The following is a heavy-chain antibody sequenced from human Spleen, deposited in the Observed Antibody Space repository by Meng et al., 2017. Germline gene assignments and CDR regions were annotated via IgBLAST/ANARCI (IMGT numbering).Heavy chain of an antibody. D-gene: IGHD4-11*01. Sequence: QVQLQQWGAGLLKPSETLSLTCVASGGSFRDYYWSWIRQPPGKGLEWIGEINHSGSTNYNPSLESRATISVDTSQNNLSLKLSSVTAADSAVYYCARGPTTMAHDFDYWGQGTLVTVSS. V-gene: IGHV4-34*01. CDR3: ARGPTTMAHDFDY. CDR1: GGSFRDYY. CDR2: INHSGST. J-gene: IGHJ4*02.